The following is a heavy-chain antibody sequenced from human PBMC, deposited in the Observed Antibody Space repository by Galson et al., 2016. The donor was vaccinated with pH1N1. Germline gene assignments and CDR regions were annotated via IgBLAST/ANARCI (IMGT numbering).Heavy chain of an antibody. CDR1: GGTFGSYG. Sequence: SVKVSCKASGGTFGSYGINWVRQAPGQGLEWMGGIIPILNTAKYAQNFQGRVTITADKSTTTAYMELSSLRSEDTAVYYCARAVFYDVDLVDYYFDYWGQGTLVTVSS. CDR3: ARAVFYDVDLVDYYFDY. V-gene: IGHV1-69*06. CDR2: IIPILNTA. J-gene: IGHJ4*02. D-gene: IGHD5-12*01.